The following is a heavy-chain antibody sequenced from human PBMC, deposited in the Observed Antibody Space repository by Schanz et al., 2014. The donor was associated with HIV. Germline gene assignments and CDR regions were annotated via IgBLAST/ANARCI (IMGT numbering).Heavy chain of an antibody. CDR3: AKDRSSSTYKYNGLDV. Sequence: EVQLLDSGGGLVQPGGSLRLSCAASGFIFNSYAMSWVRQAPGKGLDRVSTISGSGDNTFYADSVKGRFTISRDSSKNTLYLQMNRLRAEDTAVYYCAKDRSSSTYKYNGLDVWGQGTTVTVS. D-gene: IGHD6-6*01. CDR1: GFIFNSYA. J-gene: IGHJ6*02. CDR2: ISGSGDNT. V-gene: IGHV3-23*01.